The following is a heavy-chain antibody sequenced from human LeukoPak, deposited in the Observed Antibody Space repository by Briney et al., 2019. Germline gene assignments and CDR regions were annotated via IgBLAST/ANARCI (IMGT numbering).Heavy chain of an antibody. J-gene: IGHJ4*02. Sequence: ASVKVSFKASGYTFTEYYMHWVRQAPGQGLEWMGWINPNSGGANYAENFQGRVTMTRDTSISTAYMELSRLRSDDTAVYYCARGPGDYGPFDYWGQGTLVTVSS. V-gene: IGHV1-2*02. CDR3: ARGPGDYGPFDY. CDR1: GYTFTEYY. CDR2: INPNSGGA. D-gene: IGHD4-17*01.